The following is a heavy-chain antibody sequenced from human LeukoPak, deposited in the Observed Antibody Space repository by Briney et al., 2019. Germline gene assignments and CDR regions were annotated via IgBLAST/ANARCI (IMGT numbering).Heavy chain of an antibody. CDR2: INHSGST. V-gene: IGHV4-34*01. CDR1: GGSFSGYY. D-gene: IGHD3-22*01. Sequence: PSETLSLTCAVYGGSFSGYYWSWIRQPPGKGLEWIGEINHSGSTNYNPSLKSRVTISVDTSKNQFSLKLSSVTAADTAVYYCARGVDSSGYYPQYYYYYMDVWGKGTTVTVSS. CDR3: ARGVDSSGYYPQYYYYYMDV. J-gene: IGHJ6*03.